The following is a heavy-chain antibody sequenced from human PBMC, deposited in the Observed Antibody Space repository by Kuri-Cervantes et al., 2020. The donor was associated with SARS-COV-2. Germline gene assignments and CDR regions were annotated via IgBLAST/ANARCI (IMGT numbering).Heavy chain of an antibody. V-gene: IGHV1-69*06. CDR1: GGTFNSFA. D-gene: IGHD3-10*01. CDR2: VIPTLNTE. J-gene: IGHJ5*02. Sequence: SVKVSCKVSGGTFNSFAISWVRQAPGQGLEWMAGVIPTLNTEHYAQKFQGGVTVTADKSTSTAYMELSSLRSEDTAVYYCARSSIYGSGSYYNYFDPWGQGTLVTVSS. CDR3: ARSSIYGSGSYYNYFDP.